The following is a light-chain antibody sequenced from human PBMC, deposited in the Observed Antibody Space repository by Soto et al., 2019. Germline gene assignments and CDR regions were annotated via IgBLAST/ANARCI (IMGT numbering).Light chain of an antibody. CDR1: QGISSY. CDR3: QQLNSYLPLT. V-gene: IGKV1-9*01. Sequence: IQLTQSPSSLSASVGDRVTITCRASQGISSYLAWYQQKPGKAPKLLIYAASTLQSGVPSRFSGSGSGTDFTLTSSSLQPEDFATYYCQQLNSYLPLTFGGGTKVESK. CDR2: AAS. J-gene: IGKJ4*01.